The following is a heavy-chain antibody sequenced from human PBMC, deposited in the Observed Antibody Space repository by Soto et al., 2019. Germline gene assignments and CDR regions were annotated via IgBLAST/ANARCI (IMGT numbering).Heavy chain of an antibody. CDR1: GYTFTSYG. D-gene: IGHD2-2*01. CDR3: ARGYCTTTICDPWFDP. J-gene: IGHJ5*02. CDR2: IYPGDSDT. V-gene: IGHV5-51*01. Sequence: KVSCKASGYTFTSYGISWVRQMPGKGLEWMGIIYPGDSDTRYSPSFQGQVTISADKSITTAYLQWSSLKASDTAMYYCARGYCTTTICDPWFDPWGQGTLVTVSS.